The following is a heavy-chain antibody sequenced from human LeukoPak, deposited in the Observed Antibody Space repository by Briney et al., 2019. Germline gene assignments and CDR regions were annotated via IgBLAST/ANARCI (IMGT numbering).Heavy chain of an antibody. CDR1: GFTFRIYG. CDR3: ARLFVAGSFAFDY. V-gene: IGHV3-7*01. Sequence: GGSLRLFCAASGFTFRIYGMIGVRQAPGKGVEGVANIKQDGSEKYYVDSVKGRFTISRDNAKNSLYLQMNSLRAEDTAVYYCARLFVAGSFAFDYWGQGTLVTVSS. J-gene: IGHJ4*02. CDR2: IKQDGSEK. D-gene: IGHD6-19*01.